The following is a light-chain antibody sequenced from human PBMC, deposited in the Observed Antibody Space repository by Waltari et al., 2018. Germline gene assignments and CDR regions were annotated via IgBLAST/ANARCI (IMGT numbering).Light chain of an antibody. V-gene: IGLV2-14*01. CDR1: SSDFAVFNY. CDR3: SSYTSTWV. J-gene: IGLJ3*02. CDR2: DVS. Sequence: QSALTPSASVSGSPGQPITIPCTGTSSDFAVFNYVSWYQQHPGKAPQLMIYDVSKRPSGVSNRFSGSKSGNTASLTISGLQAEDEADYYCSSYTSTWVFGGGTKLTVL.